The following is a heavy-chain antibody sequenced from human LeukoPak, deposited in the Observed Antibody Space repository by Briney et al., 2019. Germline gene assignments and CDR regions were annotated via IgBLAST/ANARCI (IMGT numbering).Heavy chain of an antibody. V-gene: IGHV3-23*01. Sequence: GGSLRLSCAASGFMFTGDAMSWVRQAPGKGLEWVSTMSGDATSTYYADSVKGRFTISRDNSKNTLYLQMNSLRAEDTAVYYCAKRTSGSSWYSSDYWGQGTLVTVSS. CDR3: AKRTSGSSWYSSDY. CDR1: GFMFTGDA. D-gene: IGHD6-13*01. CDR2: MSGDATST. J-gene: IGHJ4*02.